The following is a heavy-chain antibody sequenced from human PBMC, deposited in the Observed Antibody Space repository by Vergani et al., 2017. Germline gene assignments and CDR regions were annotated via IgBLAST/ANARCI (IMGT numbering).Heavy chain of an antibody. D-gene: IGHD3-10*01. V-gene: IGHV4-59*11. CDR1: GGSISSHY. J-gene: IGHJ4*02. Sequence: QVQLQESGPGLVKPSETLSLTCTVSGGSISSHYWSWIRQPPGKGLEWIGYIYYSGSTNYNPSLKSRVTISVDTSKNQFSLKLSSVTAADTAVYYCAGWFGVVNYFDYWGQGTLVTVSS. CDR3: AGWFGVVNYFDY. CDR2: IYYSGST.